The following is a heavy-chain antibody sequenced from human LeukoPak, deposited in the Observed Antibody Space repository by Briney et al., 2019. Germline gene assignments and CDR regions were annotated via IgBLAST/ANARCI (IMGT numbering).Heavy chain of an antibody. V-gene: IGHV4-59*01. CDR3: ARDFLAGGWFDP. Sequence: SETLSLTCTVSGGSISSYYWSWIRQPPGKGLEWIGYIYYSGSTNYNPSLKSRVTISVDTSKNQFSLKLSSVTAADTAVYYCARDFLAGGWFDPWGQGTLVTVSS. J-gene: IGHJ5*02. CDR2: IYYSGST. CDR1: GGSISSYY. D-gene: IGHD3-16*01.